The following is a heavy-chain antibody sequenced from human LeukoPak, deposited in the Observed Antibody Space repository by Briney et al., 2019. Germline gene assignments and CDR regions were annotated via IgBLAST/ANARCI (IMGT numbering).Heavy chain of an antibody. CDR3: ARVVDSGGWYGYYYYMDV. CDR1: GYSISSGYY. CDR2: IYHSGST. Sequence: PSETLSLTCTVSGYSISSGYYWGWIRQPPGKGLEWIGSIYHSGSTYYNPSLKSRVTISVDTSKNQFSLKLSSVTAADTAVYYCARVVDSGGWYGYYYYMDVWGKGTTVTVSS. D-gene: IGHD6-19*01. J-gene: IGHJ6*03. V-gene: IGHV4-38-2*02.